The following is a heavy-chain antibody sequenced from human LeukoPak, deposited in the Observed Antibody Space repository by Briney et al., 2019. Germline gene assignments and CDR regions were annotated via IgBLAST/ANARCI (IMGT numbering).Heavy chain of an antibody. CDR2: IIPIFGTA. CDR1: GGTFSSYA. V-gene: IGHV1-69*13. Sequence: SVKVSCKASGGTFSSYAISWVRQAPGQGLEWMGGIIPIFGTANYAQKFQGRATITADESTSTAYMELSSLRSEDTAVYYCARDQVSGSYWDAFDIWGQGTMVTVSS. CDR3: ARDQVSGSYWDAFDI. D-gene: IGHD1-26*01. J-gene: IGHJ3*02.